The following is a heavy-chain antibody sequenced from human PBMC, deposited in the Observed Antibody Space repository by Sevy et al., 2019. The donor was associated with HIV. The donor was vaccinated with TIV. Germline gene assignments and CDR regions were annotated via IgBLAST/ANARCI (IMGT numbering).Heavy chain of an antibody. D-gene: IGHD1-26*01. Sequence: GGCLRLSCAASGFTFDDYGMSWVRQAPGKGLERVSGINWNGGSTGYADSVKGRFTISRDNAKNSLYLQMNSLRAEDTALYYCARVFCLTSATRLPYYFDYWGQGTLVIVSS. J-gene: IGHJ4*02. CDR2: INWNGGST. CDR3: ARVFCLTSATRLPYYFDY. CDR1: GFTFDDYG. V-gene: IGHV3-20*04.